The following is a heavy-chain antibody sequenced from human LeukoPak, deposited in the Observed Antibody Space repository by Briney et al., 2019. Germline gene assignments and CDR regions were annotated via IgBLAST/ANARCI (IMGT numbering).Heavy chain of an antibody. V-gene: IGHV3-48*03. CDR3: AREGGSTGTPPDY. J-gene: IGHJ4*02. D-gene: IGHD2-15*01. CDR2: ISSSGSTI. Sequence: GGSLRLSCAASGFTFSSYEMNWVRQAPGKGLEWVSYISSSGSTIYYADSVKGRFTISRDNAKNSLYLQVNSLRAEDTAVYYCAREGGSTGTPPDYWGQGTLVTVSS. CDR1: GFTFSSYE.